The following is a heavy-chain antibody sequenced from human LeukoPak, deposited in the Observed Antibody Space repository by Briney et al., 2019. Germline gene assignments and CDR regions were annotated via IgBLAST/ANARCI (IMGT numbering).Heavy chain of an antibody. J-gene: IGHJ4*02. CDR3: ARGSLSSDY. CDR1: GGSFSGYY. Sequence: SETLALTCAVYGGSFSGYYWSWIRQPPGKGLEWNGEINHSGSTNYNPSLKGRVTISVDTSKNQFSLKLSSVTAADTAVYYCARGSLSSDYWGQGTLVTVSS. CDR2: INHSGST. V-gene: IGHV4-34*01. D-gene: IGHD6-13*01.